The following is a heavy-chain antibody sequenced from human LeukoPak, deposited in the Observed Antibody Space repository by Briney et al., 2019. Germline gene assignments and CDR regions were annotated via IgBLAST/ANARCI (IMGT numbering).Heavy chain of an antibody. CDR1: GGSISSDY. D-gene: IGHD3-22*01. CDR3: ARLHYDSSGYYYFDY. J-gene: IGHJ4*02. V-gene: IGHV4-59*08. CDR2: IYYSGIT. Sequence: PSETLSLTCTVSGGSISSDYWSWIRQPPGKGLEWIGYIYYSGITNYNPSLKSRVTISVDTSKNQFSLKLSSVTAADTAVYYCARLHYDSSGYYYFDYWGQGTPVPPSS.